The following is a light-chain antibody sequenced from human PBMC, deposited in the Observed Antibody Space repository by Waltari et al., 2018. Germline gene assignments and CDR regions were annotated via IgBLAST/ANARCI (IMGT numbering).Light chain of an antibody. CDR2: YSR. CDR1: NIGTKS. V-gene: IGLV3-21*04. J-gene: IGLJ2*01. Sequence: SYVVTQPPSVSVAPGKTARINCGGNNIGTKSVPWYQQKPGQAPVVVIYYSRERPSGIPERFSGSNSGNTATLTISWVEVGDEADYHCQVLDSATDHVVFGGGTRLTVL. CDR3: QVLDSATDHVV.